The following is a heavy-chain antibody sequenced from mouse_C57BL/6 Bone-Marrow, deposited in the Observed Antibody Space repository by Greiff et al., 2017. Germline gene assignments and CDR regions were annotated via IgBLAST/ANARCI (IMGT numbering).Heavy chain of an antibody. CDR1: GFTFSDYY. J-gene: IGHJ4*01. CDR3: AREVYYAMDY. CDR2: INYDGSST. V-gene: IGHV5-16*01. Sequence: EVMLVASEGGLVQPGSSLKLSCTASGFTFSDYYMAWVRQVPEKGLEWVANINYDGSSTFYLDSLKSRFIISRDNAKNILYLQMSSLKSEDTATYYCAREVYYAMDYWGQGTSVTVSA.